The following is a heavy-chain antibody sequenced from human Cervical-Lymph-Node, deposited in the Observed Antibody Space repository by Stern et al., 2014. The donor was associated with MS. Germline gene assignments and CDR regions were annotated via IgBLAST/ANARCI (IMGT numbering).Heavy chain of an antibody. J-gene: IGHJ4*02. CDR2: ITSSGSTM. D-gene: IGHD5-18*01. Sequence: VQLVESGGGLVKPGRSLRLSCAASKFTFSDYYMSWIRQAPGKGLEWVAYITSSGSTMYYADSVKGRFTISRDNAKNSLYLQMSSLRAEDTAVYYCARGRTAMVPLDYWGQGTLVTVSS. CDR1: KFTFSDYY. V-gene: IGHV3-11*01. CDR3: ARGRTAMVPLDY.